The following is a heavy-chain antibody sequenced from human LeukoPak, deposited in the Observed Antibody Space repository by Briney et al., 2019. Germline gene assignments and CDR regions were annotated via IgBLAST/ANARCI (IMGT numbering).Heavy chain of an antibody. CDR1: GYTFTSYD. CDR3: ARGQKSRSGGSCLGY. Sequence: GASVKVSCKASGYTFTSYDINWVRQATGQGLEWMGWMNPNSGNTGYAQKFQGRVTMTRDTSISTAYMELSRLRSDDTAVYYCARGQKSRSGGSCLGYWGQGTLVTVSS. V-gene: IGHV1-8*01. J-gene: IGHJ4*02. CDR2: MNPNSGNT. D-gene: IGHD2-15*01.